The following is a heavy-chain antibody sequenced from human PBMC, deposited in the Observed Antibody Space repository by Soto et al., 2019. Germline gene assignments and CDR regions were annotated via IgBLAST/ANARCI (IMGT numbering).Heavy chain of an antibody. D-gene: IGHD6-19*01. CDR1: GFTFSNVG. Sequence: EVQLVESGGGLVKPGGSLRLSCAASGFTFSNVGMNWVRQAPGKGLEWVGRIKSKTDGGTTDYAAPVKGRFTISRDDSKNTLYLQMNSLTPEDTAVYYCTPLALKYSSGWYEFSDWGQGTLVTVSS. CDR2: IKSKTDGGTT. J-gene: IGHJ4*02. V-gene: IGHV3-15*07. CDR3: TPLALKYSSGWYEFSD.